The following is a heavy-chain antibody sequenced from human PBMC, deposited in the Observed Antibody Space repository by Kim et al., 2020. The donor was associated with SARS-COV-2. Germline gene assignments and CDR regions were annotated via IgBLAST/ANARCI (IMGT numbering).Heavy chain of an antibody. CDR1: GFTFSDYY. CDR2: ISSSSSYT. J-gene: IGHJ4*02. V-gene: IGHV3-11*05. CDR3: ARGSGRSGSSKYYFYY. D-gene: IGHD1-26*01. Sequence: GGSLRLSCAASGFTFSDYYMSWIRQAPGKGLEWVSYISSSSSYTNYADSVKGRFTISRDNAKNSLYLQMNSLRAEDTAVYYCARGSGRSGSSKYYFYYWGQGTLVTVSS.